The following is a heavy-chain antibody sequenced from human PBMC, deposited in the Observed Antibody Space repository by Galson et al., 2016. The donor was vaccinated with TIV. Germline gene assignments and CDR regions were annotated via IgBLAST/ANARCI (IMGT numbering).Heavy chain of an antibody. V-gene: IGHV3-66*02. Sequence: SLRLSCAASGLSVSINYMTWVRQAPGKGLEWVSLISDGGKTYYSDSVKGRFTVSRDNSKNTLYLQMNSLRVEDTAVYYCARDRVVDATYYYYYYGVDVWGQGTAVTVSS. D-gene: IGHD2-15*01. J-gene: IGHJ6*02. CDR2: ISDGGKT. CDR1: GLSVSINY. CDR3: ARDRVVDATYYYYYYGVDV.